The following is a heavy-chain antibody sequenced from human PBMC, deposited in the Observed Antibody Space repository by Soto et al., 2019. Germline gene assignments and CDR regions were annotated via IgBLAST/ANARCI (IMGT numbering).Heavy chain of an antibody. CDR2: INPSGGST. J-gene: IGHJ5*02. Sequence: GASVKVSCKASGYTFTSYYMHWVRQAPGQGLEWMGIINPSGGSTSYAQKFQGRVTMTRDTSTSTVYMELSSLRSEDTAVYYCASSIAVAGTWFDPWGQGTLVTVSS. V-gene: IGHV1-46*03. CDR1: GYTFTSYY. D-gene: IGHD6-19*01. CDR3: ASSIAVAGTWFDP.